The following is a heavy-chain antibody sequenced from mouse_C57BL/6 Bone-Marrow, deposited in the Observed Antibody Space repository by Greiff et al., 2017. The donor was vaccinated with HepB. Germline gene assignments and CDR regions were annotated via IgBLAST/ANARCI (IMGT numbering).Heavy chain of an antibody. V-gene: IGHV5-4*01. CDR1: GFTFSSYA. D-gene: IGHD1-1*02. Sequence: EVKLMESGGGLVKPGGSLKLSCAASGFTFSSYAMSWVRQTPEKRLEWVATISDGGSYTYYPDNVKGRFTISRDNAKNNLYLQMRHLKSEYTAMYYCARDGVGSNWYFDDWGKGTTGTVSS. J-gene: IGHJ1*03. CDR2: ISDGGSYT. CDR3: ARDGVGSNWYFDD.